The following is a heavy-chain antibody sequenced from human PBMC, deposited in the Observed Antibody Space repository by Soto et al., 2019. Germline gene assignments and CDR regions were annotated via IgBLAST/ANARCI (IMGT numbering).Heavy chain of an antibody. Sequence: SETLSLTCTVSGGSISSYYWSWIRQPPGKGLEWIGYIYYSGSTNYNPSLKSRVTISVDTSKNQFSLKLSSVTAADTAVYYCARERTKGAYCSGGSCPYYFDYWGQGTLVTVSS. CDR1: GGSISSYY. V-gene: IGHV4-59*01. CDR3: ARERTKGAYCSGGSCPYYFDY. D-gene: IGHD2-15*01. J-gene: IGHJ4*02. CDR2: IYYSGST.